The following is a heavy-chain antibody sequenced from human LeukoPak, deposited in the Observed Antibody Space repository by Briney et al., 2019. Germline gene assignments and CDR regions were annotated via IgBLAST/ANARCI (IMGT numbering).Heavy chain of an antibody. CDR3: TRAKMATMGYFDY. Sequence: GGSLRLSCAASGWMHWVRQAPGKGLVWVSGINHDGTGTYYADSVKGRFTISRDNAKNTLFLQMNSLRAEDTAIYYCTRAKMATMGYFDYWGQGTLVTVSS. V-gene: IGHV3-74*01. J-gene: IGHJ4*02. D-gene: IGHD5-24*01. CDR1: GW. CDR2: INHDGTGT.